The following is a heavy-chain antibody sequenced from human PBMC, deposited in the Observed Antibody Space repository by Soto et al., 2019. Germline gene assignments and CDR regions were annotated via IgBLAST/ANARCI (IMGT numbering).Heavy chain of an antibody. CDR1: GGSFSGYY. Sequence: PSETLSLTYAVYGGSFSGYYWSWIRQPPGKGLEWIGEINHSGSTNYNPSLKSRVTISVDTSKNQFSLKLSSVTAADTAVYYCARGRSSSWYRGYNWFDPWGQGTLVTVSS. D-gene: IGHD6-13*01. CDR3: ARGRSSSWYRGYNWFDP. CDR2: INHSGST. J-gene: IGHJ5*02. V-gene: IGHV4-34*01.